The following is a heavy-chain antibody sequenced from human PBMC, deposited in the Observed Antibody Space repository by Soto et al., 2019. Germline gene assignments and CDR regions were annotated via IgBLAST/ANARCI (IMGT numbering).Heavy chain of an antibody. CDR1: GLNFDDFA. CDR3: AKPRVYCTNGVCPAAS. V-gene: IGHV3-9*01. Sequence: GGSLRLSCVGTGLNFDDFAMHWVRQAPGKGLEWVSGITWNSRVLAYADSVKGRFTISRDNSNYTLYLQMDSLRAEDTALYFCAKPRVYCTNGVCPAASWGQGVLVTVSS. CDR2: ITWNSRVL. J-gene: IGHJ5*02. D-gene: IGHD2-8*01.